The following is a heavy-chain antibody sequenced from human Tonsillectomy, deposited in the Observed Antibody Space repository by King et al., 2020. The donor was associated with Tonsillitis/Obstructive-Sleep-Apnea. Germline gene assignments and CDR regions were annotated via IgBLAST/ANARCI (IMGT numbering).Heavy chain of an antibody. Sequence: VQLVESGGGVVRPGGSLRLSCAASGFTFDDYGMSWVRQAPGKGLEWVAGINWNVGSTGYADSVKGRFTLSRYNAKNSLYLQMNSLRAEDTALYYCARTSGYDFWSGYEYYYYYYYMDVWGKGTTVTVSS. J-gene: IGHJ6*03. CDR3: ARTSGYDFWSGYEYYYYYYYMDV. CDR2: INWNVGST. D-gene: IGHD3-3*01. V-gene: IGHV3-20*04. CDR1: GFTFDDYG.